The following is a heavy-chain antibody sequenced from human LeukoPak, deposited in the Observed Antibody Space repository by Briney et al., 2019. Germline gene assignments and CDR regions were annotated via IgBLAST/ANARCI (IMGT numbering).Heavy chain of an antibody. CDR1: GGSISSYY. CDR2: IYYSGST. V-gene: IGHV4-59*01. Sequence: SETLSLTCTVSGGSISSYYWSWIRQPPGKGLEWIGYIYYSGSTNYNPSLKSRVTISVDTSKNQFSLKLSSVTAADTAVYYCARDGSIYSSSWLAFDIWGQGTMVTVSS. J-gene: IGHJ3*02. CDR3: ARDGSIYSSSWLAFDI. D-gene: IGHD6-13*01.